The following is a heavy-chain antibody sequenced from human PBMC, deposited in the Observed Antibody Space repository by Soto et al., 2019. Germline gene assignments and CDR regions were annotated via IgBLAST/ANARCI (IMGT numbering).Heavy chain of an antibody. V-gene: IGHV1-69*01. CDR3: ARKYDYYDSSGYAPFDY. Sequence: QVQLVQSGAEVKKPGSSVKVSCKASGGTFSSYAISWVRQAPGQGLEWMGGIIPIFGTANYAQKFQGRVTITADESTSTAYMELSSLRSEDTAVYYCARKYDYYDSSGYAPFDYWGQGTLVTVSS. J-gene: IGHJ4*02. CDR1: GGTFSSYA. D-gene: IGHD3-22*01. CDR2: IIPIFGTA.